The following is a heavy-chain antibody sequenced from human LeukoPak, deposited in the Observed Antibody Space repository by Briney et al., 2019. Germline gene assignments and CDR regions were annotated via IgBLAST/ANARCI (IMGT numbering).Heavy chain of an antibody. CDR2: IYAGDSET. Sequence: GESLKISCKGSGYSFTSYWIVWVRQMPGKGLEWMGIIYAGDSETRYSPSFQGQVTFSTDKSISTAFLQWSSLKASDTAMYYCARTGSRDGYDSFVGYFDYWGQGTLVTVSS. CDR3: ARTGSRDGYDSFVGYFDY. D-gene: IGHD5-24*01. J-gene: IGHJ4*02. CDR1: GYSFTSYW. V-gene: IGHV5-51*01.